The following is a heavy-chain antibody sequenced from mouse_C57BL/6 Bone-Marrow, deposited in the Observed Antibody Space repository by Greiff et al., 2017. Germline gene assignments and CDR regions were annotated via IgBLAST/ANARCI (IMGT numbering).Heavy chain of an antibody. V-gene: IGHV1-50*01. Sequence: VQLQQSGPELVKPGASVKLSCKASGYTFTSYDINWVKQRPGQGLEWIGEIDPSDSYTNYNQKFKGKATLTVDTSSSTAYMQLSSLTSEDSAVYYCAIEGYPFYYWGQGTTLTVSS. CDR2: IDPSDSYT. J-gene: IGHJ2*01. CDR1: GYTFTSYD. CDR3: AIEGYPFYY.